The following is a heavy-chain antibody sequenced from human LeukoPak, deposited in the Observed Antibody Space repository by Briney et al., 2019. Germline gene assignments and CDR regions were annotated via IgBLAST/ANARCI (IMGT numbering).Heavy chain of an antibody. CDR1: GFTFSRYA. CDR2: ISSNGGST. D-gene: IGHD1-14*01. Sequence: GGSLRLSCAASGFTFSRYAMHWVRQAPGKGLESVSAISSNGGSTYYANSVKGRFTISRDNSKNTLYLQMGSLRAEDLAVYYCARNFGLTGKVDYWGQGTLVTVSS. V-gene: IGHV3-64*01. CDR3: ARNFGLTGKVDY. J-gene: IGHJ4*02.